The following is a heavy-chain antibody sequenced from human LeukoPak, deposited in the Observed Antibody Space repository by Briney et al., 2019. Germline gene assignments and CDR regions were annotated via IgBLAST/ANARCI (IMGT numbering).Heavy chain of an antibody. D-gene: IGHD2-2*01. J-gene: IGHJ5*02. Sequence: SSETLSLTCAVYGGSFSGYYWSWIRQPPGKGLEWIGEINHSGSTNYNPSLKSRVTISVDTSKNQFSLKLSSVTAADTAVYYCARTGNCSSTSCWVDPWGQGTLVTVSS. CDR3: ARTGNCSSTSCWVDP. CDR1: GGSFSGYY. CDR2: INHSGST. V-gene: IGHV4-34*01.